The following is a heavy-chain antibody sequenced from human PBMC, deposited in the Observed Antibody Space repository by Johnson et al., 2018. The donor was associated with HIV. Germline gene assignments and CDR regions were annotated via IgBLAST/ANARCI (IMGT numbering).Heavy chain of an antibody. CDR2: ISYDGSNN. CDR3: ARSRHGGIQPSDAFDV. J-gene: IGHJ3*01. V-gene: IGHV3-30-3*01. D-gene: IGHD3-16*01. Sequence: QMLLVESGGGVVQPGRSLRLSCAASGFTFSSYAMHWVRQAPGKGLEWVAVISYDGSNNYYADSVQGRFTISRDNSKNTLYLQMNSLRAEDTAVYYCARSRHGGIQPSDAFDVWGQGTMVTVSS. CDR1: GFTFSSYA.